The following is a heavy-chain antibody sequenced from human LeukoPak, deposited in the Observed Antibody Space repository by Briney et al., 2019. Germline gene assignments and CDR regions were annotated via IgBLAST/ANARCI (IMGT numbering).Heavy chain of an antibody. D-gene: IGHD6-13*01. CDR3: ARGPRIAAAGTDY. J-gene: IGHJ4*02. CDR2: ISTYNGNT. Sequence: ASVKVSCKAFGYTFTSFGISWVRQAPGQGLEWMGWISTYNGNTNYAQKFQGRVTMTRDTSISTAYMELSRLRSVDTAVYYCARGPRIAAAGTDYWGQGTLVTVSS. V-gene: IGHV1-18*01. CDR1: GYTFTSFG.